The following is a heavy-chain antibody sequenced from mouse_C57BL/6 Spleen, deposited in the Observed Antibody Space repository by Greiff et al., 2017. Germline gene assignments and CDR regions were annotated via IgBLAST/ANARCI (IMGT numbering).Heavy chain of an antibody. Sequence: QVQLQQSGPELMKPGASVKLSCKATGYTFTGYWIEWVKQRPGHGLEWIGEILPGSGSTNYNEKFKGKATFTAYTSSNTAYMKLSSLTTEDSAISYCARRVYCYGSSNVWGTGTTVTVSS. CDR1: GYTFTGYW. V-gene: IGHV1-9*01. CDR3: ARRVYCYGSSNV. J-gene: IGHJ1*03. D-gene: IGHD1-1*01. CDR2: ILPGSGST.